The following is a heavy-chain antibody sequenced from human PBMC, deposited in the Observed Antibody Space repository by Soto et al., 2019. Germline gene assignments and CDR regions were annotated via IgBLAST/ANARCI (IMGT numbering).Heavy chain of an antibody. CDR3: ARLNWGSSGFQGFDY. V-gene: IGHV5-10-1*01. D-gene: IGHD3-22*01. Sequence: PGESLKISCKGSGYSFTSYWISWVRQMPGKGLEWMGRIDPSDSYTNYSPSFQGHVTISADKSISTAYLQWSSLKASDTAMYYCARLNWGSSGFQGFDYWGQGTLVTVSS. CDR2: IDPSDSYT. CDR1: GYSFTSYW. J-gene: IGHJ4*02.